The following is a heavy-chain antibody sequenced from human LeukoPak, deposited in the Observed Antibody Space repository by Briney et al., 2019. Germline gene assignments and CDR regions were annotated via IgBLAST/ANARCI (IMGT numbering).Heavy chain of an antibody. V-gene: IGHV4-39*01. CDR2: IYYCGST. J-gene: IGHJ4*02. CDR1: GGSISSSSYY. CDR3: ARGSVMILWFGESPAHFDY. D-gene: IGHD3-10*01. Sequence: SETLSLTCTVSGGSISSSSYYWGWIRQPPGKGLEWIGSIYYCGSTHYNPSLKSRVTISADTSKNQFSLKLSSVTAADTAVYYCARGSVMILWFGESPAHFDYWGQGTLVTVSS.